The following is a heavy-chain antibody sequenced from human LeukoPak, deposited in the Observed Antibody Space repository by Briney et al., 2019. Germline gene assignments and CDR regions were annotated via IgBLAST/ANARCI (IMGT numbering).Heavy chain of an antibody. J-gene: IGHJ5*02. CDR2: INPKSGRT. D-gene: IGHD3-3*01. CDR3: ARADFVDAGPYLIGP. CDR1: GYSFTDYY. Sequence: ASVKVSCKTSGYSFTDYYIHWVRHAPGQGLEWMGWINPKSGRTSSARKFQDRVTMTRDPSISTVYMDMAWLTSDDTAIYFCARADFVDAGPYLIGPWGQGTLVTVSS. V-gene: IGHV1-2*02.